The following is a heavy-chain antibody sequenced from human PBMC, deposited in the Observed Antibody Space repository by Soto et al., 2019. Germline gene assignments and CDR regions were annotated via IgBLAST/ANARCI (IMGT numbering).Heavy chain of an antibody. CDR2: ISSSSSYI. CDR3: ARDRQPQVATINRSAWSDAFDI. J-gene: IGHJ3*02. Sequence: GGSLRLSCAASGFTFSSYSMNWVRQAPGKGLEWVSSISSSSSYIYYADSVKGRFTISRDNAKNSLYLQMNSLRAEDTAVYYCARDRQPQVATINRSAWSDAFDIWGQGTMVTVSS. V-gene: IGHV3-21*01. CDR1: GFTFSSYS. D-gene: IGHD5-12*01.